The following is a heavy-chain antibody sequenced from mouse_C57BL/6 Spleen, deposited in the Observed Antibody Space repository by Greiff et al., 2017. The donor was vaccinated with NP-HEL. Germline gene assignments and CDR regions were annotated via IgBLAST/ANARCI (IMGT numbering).Heavy chain of an antibody. CDR3: ARVRDYYGSSLYYAMDY. CDR1: GYSITSGYY. D-gene: IGHD1-1*01. CDR2: ISYDGSN. V-gene: IGHV3-6*01. J-gene: IGHJ4*01. Sequence: DVKLQESGPGLVKPSQSLSPTCSVTGYSITSGYYWNWIRQFPGNKLEWMGYISYDGSNNYNPSLKNRISITRDTSKNQFFLKLNSVTTEDTATYYCARVRDYYGSSLYYAMDYWGQGTSVTVSS.